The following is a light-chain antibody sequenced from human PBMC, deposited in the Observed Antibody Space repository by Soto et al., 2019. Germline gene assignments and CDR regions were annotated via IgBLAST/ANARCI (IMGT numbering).Light chain of an antibody. CDR3: CSHAGTYLYV. CDR2: DVS. Sequence: QSVLTQPRSVSGSPGQSVTISCTGTSSDLGGYNYVSWYQQHPGKAPKLMIYDVSKRPSGVPDRFSGFKSGNTASLTISGLQAEDDADYSCCSHAGTYLYVFGTGTKVTVL. V-gene: IGLV2-11*01. J-gene: IGLJ1*01. CDR1: SSDLGGYNY.